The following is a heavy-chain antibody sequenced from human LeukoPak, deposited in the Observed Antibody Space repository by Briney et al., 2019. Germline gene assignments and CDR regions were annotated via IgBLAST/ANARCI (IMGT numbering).Heavy chain of an antibody. J-gene: IGHJ3*01. Sequence: ASVKVSCKASGYTFTSYGISWVRQAPGQGLEWMGWISAYNGNTNYAQKPQGRVTMTTDTPTSTAYMELRSLRSDDTAVYYCARAAPSGGSYCYDLWGQGTMVTVSS. CDR1: GYTFTSYG. CDR3: ARAAPSGGSYCYDL. V-gene: IGHV1-18*01. D-gene: IGHD1-26*01. CDR2: ISAYNGNT.